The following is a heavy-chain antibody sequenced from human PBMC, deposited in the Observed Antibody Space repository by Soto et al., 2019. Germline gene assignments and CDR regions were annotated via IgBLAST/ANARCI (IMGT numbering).Heavy chain of an antibody. J-gene: IGHJ5*02. CDR2: INHSGST. D-gene: IGHD6-13*01. Sequence: SETLSLTCAVSGGYISGGYYSWSWIRQPPGKGLEWIGEINHSGSTNYNPSLKSRVTISVDTSKNQFSLKLSSVTAADTAVYYCARAGYSSSWSQFGAWFDPWGQGTLVTVSS. V-gene: IGHV4-34*01. CDR1: GGYISGGYYS. CDR3: ARAGYSSSWSQFGAWFDP.